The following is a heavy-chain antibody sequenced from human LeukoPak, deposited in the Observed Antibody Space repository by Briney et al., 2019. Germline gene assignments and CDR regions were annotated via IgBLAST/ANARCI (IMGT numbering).Heavy chain of an antibody. J-gene: IGHJ6*03. CDR1: GFTFSTYG. CDR2: ISGSGGST. V-gene: IGHV3-23*01. D-gene: IGHD3-16*01. Sequence: GGSLRLSCAASGFTFSTYGTSWVRQAPGKGLEWVSVISGSGGSTHYADSVKGRFTISRDNSKNTLYLQMNSLRAEDTAVYYCAKWGRAYYYYYMDVWGKGTTVTISS. CDR3: AKWGRAYYYYYMDV.